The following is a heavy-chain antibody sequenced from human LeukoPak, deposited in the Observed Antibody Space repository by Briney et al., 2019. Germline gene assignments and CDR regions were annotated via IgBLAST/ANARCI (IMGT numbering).Heavy chain of an antibody. D-gene: IGHD3-3*01. CDR1: GFTFDDYA. J-gene: IGHJ6*03. CDR3: ARDGVVDFWISYGTYNYYYYMDV. CDR2: ISWNSGSI. Sequence: QSGGSLRLSCAASGFTFDDYAMHWVRQAPGKGLEWVSGISWNSGSIGYADPVKGRFTISRDNAKNSLYLQMNNLRVEDTAVYYCARDGVVDFWISYGTYNYYYYMDVWGKGTTVTVSS. V-gene: IGHV3-9*01.